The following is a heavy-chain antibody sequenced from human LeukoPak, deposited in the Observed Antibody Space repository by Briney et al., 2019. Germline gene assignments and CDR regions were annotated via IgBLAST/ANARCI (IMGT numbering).Heavy chain of an antibody. CDR3: AKGSIVAVAGTIDY. CDR1: GFTFSSYA. D-gene: IGHD6-19*01. V-gene: IGHV3-23*01. Sequence: GGSLRLSCAASGFTFSSYAMNWVRQAPGKGLEWVSVIGGGGGITYYADSVRGRFTISRDNSKYTLYMEMKSLRAEDTAVYYCAKGSIVAVAGTIDYWGQGSLVTVSS. CDR2: IGGGGGIT. J-gene: IGHJ4*02.